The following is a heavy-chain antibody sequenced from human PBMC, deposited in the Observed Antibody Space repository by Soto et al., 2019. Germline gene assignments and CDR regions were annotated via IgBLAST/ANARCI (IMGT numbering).Heavy chain of an antibody. D-gene: IGHD1-26*01. CDR3: ARGGLEPLHFDS. J-gene: IGHJ4*02. CDR2: TSHSGNT. CDR1: GGSVSSGGFY. V-gene: IGHV4-30-2*01. Sequence: QLQLQESGSGLVKPSQTLSLTCVVSGGSVSSGGFYWNWFRQPPGKVLEWIGYTSHSGNTYYNPSLKSRVSISMDRSKNQFSLSLSSLTAADTAVYYCARGGLEPLHFDSWGQGTLVTVSS.